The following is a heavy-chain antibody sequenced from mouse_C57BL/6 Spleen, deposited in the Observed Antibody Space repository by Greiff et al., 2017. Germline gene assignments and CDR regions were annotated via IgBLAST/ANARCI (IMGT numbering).Heavy chain of an antibody. CDR1: GYTFTSYW. CDR3: ERSNFLYAMDY. Sequence: QVQLQQSGAELVRPGSSVKLSCKASGYTFTSYWMHWVKQRPIQGLEWIGNIDPSDSETHYNQKFKDKATLTVDKSSSTAYMQLSSLTSEDSAVYYCERSNFLYAMDYWGQGTSVTVSS. CDR2: IDPSDSET. J-gene: IGHJ4*01. V-gene: IGHV1-52*01.